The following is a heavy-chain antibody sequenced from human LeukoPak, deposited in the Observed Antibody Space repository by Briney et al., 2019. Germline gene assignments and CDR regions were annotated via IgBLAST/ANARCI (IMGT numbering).Heavy chain of an antibody. Sequence: SETLSLTCAVYGGSFSGYYWSWIRQPPGKGLEWIGEINHSGSTNYNPSLKSRVTISVDTSKNQFSLKLSSVTAADTAVYYCARGRGYYYGSGSYSGEWGQGTLVTVSS. CDR2: INHSGST. J-gene: IGHJ4*02. CDR3: ARGRGYYYGSGSYSGE. CDR1: GGSFSGYY. V-gene: IGHV4-34*01. D-gene: IGHD3-10*01.